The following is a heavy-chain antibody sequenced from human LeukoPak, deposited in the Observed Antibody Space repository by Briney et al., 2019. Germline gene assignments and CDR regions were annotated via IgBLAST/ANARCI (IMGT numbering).Heavy chain of an antibody. CDR1: GYSFTNYW. CDR3: ASSSSSWYLSDY. J-gene: IGHJ4*02. D-gene: IGHD6-13*01. Sequence: GESLKISCKGSGYSFTNYWIGWVRQMPGKALEWMGIIYSGDSDTRYSPSFQGHVTISADKSISTAYLHWSSLGASDTAMYYCASSSSSWYLSDYWGQGTLVTVSS. CDR2: IYSGDSDT. V-gene: IGHV5-51*01.